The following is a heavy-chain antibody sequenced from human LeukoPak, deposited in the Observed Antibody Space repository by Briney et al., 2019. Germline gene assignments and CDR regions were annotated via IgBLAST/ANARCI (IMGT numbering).Heavy chain of an antibody. D-gene: IGHD3-22*01. CDR2: INPNSGGT. CDR1: GYSFTDYY. V-gene: IGHV1-2*02. Sequence: ASVKVSCKASGYSFTDYYMHWVRQAPGQGLEWMGWINPNSGGTDYTQKFQGRVTMTRDTSINTAYMELGRLTSDDTAVYYCAKVGSNGYYYLNFDSWGQGTLVTVSS. CDR3: AKVGSNGYYYLNFDS. J-gene: IGHJ4*02.